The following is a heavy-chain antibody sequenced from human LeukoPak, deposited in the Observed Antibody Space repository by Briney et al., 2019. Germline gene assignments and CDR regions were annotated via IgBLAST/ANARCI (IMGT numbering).Heavy chain of an antibody. CDR1: GYTFTDHF. Sequence: GASVKVSCKASGYTFTDHFVHWVRQAPGQGLQWMGWVNSYSGGTNYGPSFRGRVTLTREKSISTVYMELSGLTSDDTAVYFCARARKLADDAFDVWGQGSMVTVSS. V-gene: IGHV1-2*02. CDR3: ARARKLADDAFDV. CDR2: VNSYSGGT. J-gene: IGHJ3*01.